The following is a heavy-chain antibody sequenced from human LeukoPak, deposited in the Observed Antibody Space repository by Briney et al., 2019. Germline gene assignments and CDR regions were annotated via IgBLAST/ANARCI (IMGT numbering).Heavy chain of an antibody. CDR2: ISGSGDNT. V-gene: IGHV3-23*01. CDR1: GFTFSNYA. Sequence: PGGSLRLSCAASGFTFSNYAMSWVRQAPGKGLEWVSAISGSGDNTYYADSVKGRFTISRDNAKNSLYLQINSLRAEDTAVYYCAELGITMIGGVWGKGTTVTISS. J-gene: IGHJ6*04. CDR3: AELGITMIGGV. D-gene: IGHD3-10*02.